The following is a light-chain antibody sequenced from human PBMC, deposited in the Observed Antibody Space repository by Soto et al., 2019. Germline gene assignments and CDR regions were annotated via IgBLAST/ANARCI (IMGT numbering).Light chain of an antibody. CDR3: QQQNSYPWT. V-gene: IGKV1-9*01. Sequence: DIQMTQSPSILSASVGDRVTITCRASQSISRYLAWYQQKPGKAPKLLIYAASTLESGVPSRFSGSGSGTAVTLTISSLQPEDYATYYCQQQNSYPWTFGQGTKLEIK. J-gene: IGKJ2*02. CDR1: QSISRY. CDR2: AAS.